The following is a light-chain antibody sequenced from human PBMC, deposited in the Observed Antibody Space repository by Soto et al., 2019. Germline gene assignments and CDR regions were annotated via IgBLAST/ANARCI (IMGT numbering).Light chain of an antibody. V-gene: IGLV1-47*02. J-gene: IGLJ3*02. CDR2: SNN. CDR3: ATWDDSLSGPV. Sequence: QAVVTQPPSASETPGQRVTISCSGSSSNIGNNYVHWYQQLPGTAPKVLIYSNNQRPSGVPDRFSGSKSGTSASLAISGLRSEDEADYYCATWDDSLSGPVFGGGTKLTVL. CDR1: SSNIGNNY.